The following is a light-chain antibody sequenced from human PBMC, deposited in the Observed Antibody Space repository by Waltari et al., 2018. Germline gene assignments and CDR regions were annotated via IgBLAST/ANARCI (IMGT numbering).Light chain of an antibody. CDR2: DVS. V-gene: IGKV3-11*01. J-gene: IGKJ4*01. CDR3: QQRSSWPLT. Sequence: EIVLTQSPGTLSLFPGERATLSCTASQSVSSYLGWYQQRPGQAPSLLIFDVSKRATGTPARFRGSGSGTDFTLTITSLEPEDFAVYYCQQRSSWPLTFGGGTKVEIK. CDR1: QSVSSY.